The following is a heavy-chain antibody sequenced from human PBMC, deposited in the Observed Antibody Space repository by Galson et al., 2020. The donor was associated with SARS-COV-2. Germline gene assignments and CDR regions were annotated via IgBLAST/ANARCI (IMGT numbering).Heavy chain of an antibody. D-gene: IGHD6-13*01. CDR2: IYYSGST. CDR3: ARRGSSSWRLGFDP. Sequence: SENLSLTCTVSGGSISSSSYYWGWIRQPPGKGLEWIGSIYYSGSTYYNPSLKSRVTISVDTSKNQFSLKLSSVTAADTAVYYCARRGSSSWRLGFDPWGQGTLVTVSS. CDR1: GGSISSSSYY. J-gene: IGHJ5*02. V-gene: IGHV4-39*01.